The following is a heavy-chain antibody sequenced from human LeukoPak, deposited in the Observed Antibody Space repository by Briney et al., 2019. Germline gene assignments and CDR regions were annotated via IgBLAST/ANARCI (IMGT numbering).Heavy chain of an antibody. CDR1: GGSISSGGYY. Sequence: SETLSLTCTASGGSISSGGYYWSWIRQPPGKGLEWIGYIYHSGSTYYNPSLKSRVTISVDRSKNQFSLKLSFVTAADTAVYYCAREGDTNYDYWGQGTLVTVSS. J-gene: IGHJ4*02. D-gene: IGHD4-11*01. CDR2: IYHSGST. V-gene: IGHV4-30-2*01. CDR3: AREGDTNYDY.